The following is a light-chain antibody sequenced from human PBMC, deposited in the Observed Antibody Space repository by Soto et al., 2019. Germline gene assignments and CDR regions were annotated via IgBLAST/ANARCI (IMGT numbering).Light chain of an antibody. J-gene: IGKJ1*01. CDR2: GAT. V-gene: IGKV3-20*01. Sequence: EIVLTQSPGTLSLSPGERATLSCRASQSVSHSHLAWYQQRPGQAPRLLVYGATSRASDIPDTFSGRGSGTDFTLTISRLEPEDFAVYYCQQYSSSPWTFGQGTTVETK. CDR3: QQYSSSPWT. CDR1: QSVSHSH.